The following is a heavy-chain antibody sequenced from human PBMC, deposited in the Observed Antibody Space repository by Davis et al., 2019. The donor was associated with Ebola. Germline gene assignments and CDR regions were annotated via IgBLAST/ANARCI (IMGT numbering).Heavy chain of an antibody. CDR2: IKSKTDGGTT. CDR1: GFTFSSYW. CDR3: TTTTPLARVVILYYFDY. D-gene: IGHD3-3*01. J-gene: IGHJ4*02. V-gene: IGHV3-15*01. Sequence: PGGSLRLSCAASGFTFSSYWMSWVRQAPGKGLEWVGRIKSKTDGGTTDYAAPVKGRFTISRDDSKNTLYLQMNSLKTEDTAVYYCTTTTPLARVVILYYFDYWGQGTLVTVSS.